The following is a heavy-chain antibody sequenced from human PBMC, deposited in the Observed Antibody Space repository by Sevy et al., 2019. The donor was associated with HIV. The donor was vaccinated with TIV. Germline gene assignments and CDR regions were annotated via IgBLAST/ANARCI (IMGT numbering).Heavy chain of an antibody. Sequence: GGSLRLSCAASGFTFSSYGMHWVRQAPGKGLEWVAVIWYDGSNKYYVDSVKGRFTISRDNSKNTLYLQMNSLRAEDTAVYYCARDWANVGAFDIWGQGTMVTVSS. V-gene: IGHV3-33*01. J-gene: IGHJ3*02. CDR3: ARDWANVGAFDI. CDR2: IWYDGSNK. D-gene: IGHD1-26*01. CDR1: GFTFSSYG.